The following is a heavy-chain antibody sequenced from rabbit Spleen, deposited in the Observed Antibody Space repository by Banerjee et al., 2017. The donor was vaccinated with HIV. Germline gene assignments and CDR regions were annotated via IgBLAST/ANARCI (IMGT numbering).Heavy chain of an antibody. V-gene: IGHV1S40*01. CDR3: ARWGAGNAVDL. Sequence: QSLEESGGDLVKPGASLTLTCKASGLDFSGDSYDSYMCWVRQAPGKGLEWIACIYNGDGSTYYASWAKGRFTISKTSSTTVTLQMPSLTVADTATYFCARWGAGNAVDLWGQGTLVTVS. J-gene: IGHJ6*01. CDR1: GLDFSGDSY. D-gene: IGHD3-1*01. CDR2: IYNGDGST.